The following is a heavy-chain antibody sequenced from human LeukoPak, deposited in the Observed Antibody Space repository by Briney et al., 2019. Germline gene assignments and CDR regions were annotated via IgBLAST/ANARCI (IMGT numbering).Heavy chain of an antibody. Sequence: GGSLRLSCAASGFTVDDYAMHWVRQAPGKGLEWVPGISWNSGSIGYADSVKGRFTISRDNAKNSLYLQMNSLRAEDTALYYCAKDITSSEMATITSYYWGQGTLVTVSS. J-gene: IGHJ4*02. CDR3: AKDITSSEMATITSYY. CDR1: GFTVDDYA. D-gene: IGHD5-24*01. V-gene: IGHV3-9*01. CDR2: ISWNSGSI.